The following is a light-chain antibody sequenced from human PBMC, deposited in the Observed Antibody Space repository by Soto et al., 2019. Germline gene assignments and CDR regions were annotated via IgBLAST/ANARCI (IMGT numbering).Light chain of an antibody. J-gene: IGLJ1*01. CDR2: EVT. Sequence: ALTQPASVSGSPGQSITVSCTGTSSDVGAYDYVSWYQHHPGKAPKLIIYEVTNRPSGVSNRFSGSKSGNTASLTISGLQAEDEADYYCNSYTRSTKYVFGTGTKVTVL. CDR3: NSYTRSTKYV. CDR1: SSDVGAYDY. V-gene: IGLV2-14*01.